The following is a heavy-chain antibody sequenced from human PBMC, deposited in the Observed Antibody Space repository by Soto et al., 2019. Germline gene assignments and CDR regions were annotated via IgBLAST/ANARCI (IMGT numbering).Heavy chain of an antibody. CDR3: ARAPRGYYYDFDF. CDR2: IYYSGST. J-gene: IGHJ4*02. Sequence: PSETLSLTCTVSGGSISSYYWSWIRQPPGKGLEWIGCIYYSGSTNYNPSLKSRVIISVDTSKNQFSLKLSSVTAADTAVYYCARAPRGYYYDFDFWAQGTLVTVSS. CDR1: GGSISSYY. D-gene: IGHD3-22*01. V-gene: IGHV4-59*01.